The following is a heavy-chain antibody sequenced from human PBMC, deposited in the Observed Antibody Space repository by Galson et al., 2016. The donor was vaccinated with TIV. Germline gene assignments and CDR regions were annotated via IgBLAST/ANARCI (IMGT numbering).Heavy chain of an antibody. D-gene: IGHD2/OR15-2a*01. J-gene: IGHJ6*02. Sequence: SVKVSCKASGYTFTSYGINWVRQVPGQGLEWVGWISAYNGNTNYAQMLQGRVTMTTDTSTNTAYMELRSLRADDTAVYYCERQYYNYAMDVWGQGTTLTVSS. CDR3: ERQYYNYAMDV. CDR1: GYTFTSYG. CDR2: ISAYNGNT. V-gene: IGHV1-18*01.